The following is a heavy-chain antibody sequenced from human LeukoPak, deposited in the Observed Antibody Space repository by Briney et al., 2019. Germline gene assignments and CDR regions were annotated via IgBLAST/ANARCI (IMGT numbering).Heavy chain of an antibody. V-gene: IGHV1-8*01. D-gene: IGHD3-3*01. CDR2: LSPDDGFT. Sequence: ASVKVSCKTSADTLSGDDVHWVRQAPGRGLEWLGWLSPDDGFTGYAQDFQGRLTMTTGTTINTVFMELSGLKSEDTAVYYCATESVISISGVVFHYFDPWGQGTQVTVSS. CDR3: ATESVISISGVVFHYFDP. CDR1: ADTLSGDD. J-gene: IGHJ5*02.